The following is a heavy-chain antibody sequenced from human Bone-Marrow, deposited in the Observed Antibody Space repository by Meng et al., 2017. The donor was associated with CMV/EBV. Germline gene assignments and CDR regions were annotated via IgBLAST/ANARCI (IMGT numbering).Heavy chain of an antibody. Sequence: SETLSLTCAVYGGSFSGYYWSWIRQPPGKGLEWIGEINHSGSTNYNPSLKSRVTISVDTSKNQFSLKLSSVTAADTAVYYCARAAYYYDSSGPYYFDYWGQGKLVTVSS. D-gene: IGHD3-22*01. CDR1: GGSFSGYY. CDR2: INHSGST. J-gene: IGHJ4*02. V-gene: IGHV4-34*01. CDR3: ARAAYYYDSSGPYYFDY.